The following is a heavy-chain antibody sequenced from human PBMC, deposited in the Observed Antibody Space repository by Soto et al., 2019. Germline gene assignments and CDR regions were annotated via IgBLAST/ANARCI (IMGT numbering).Heavy chain of an antibody. J-gene: IGHJ4*02. CDR2: ISSSSSYI. V-gene: IGHV3-21*01. Sequence: GGSLRLSCAASGFTFDDYAMHWVRQAPGKGLEWVSSISSSSSYIYYADSVKGRFTISRDNAKNSLYLQMNSLRAEDTAVYYCARHNYGSGSTYFDYWGQGTLVTVSS. CDR1: GFTFDDYA. D-gene: IGHD3-10*01. CDR3: ARHNYGSGSTYFDY.